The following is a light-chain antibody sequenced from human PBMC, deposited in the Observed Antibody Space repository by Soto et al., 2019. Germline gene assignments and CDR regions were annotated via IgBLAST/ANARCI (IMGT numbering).Light chain of an antibody. CDR3: CSYEGSSHPYV. V-gene: IGLV2-23*02. CDR1: SSDVGSYNL. CDR2: EVS. Sequence: QSVLTQPASVSGSPGQSITISCTGSSSDVGSYNLVSWYQQHPGKAPKLMIYEVSKRPSGVSNRFSGSKSGNTASLTISGLQAEDYSDYYCCSYEGSSHPYVFGTGTKVTVL. J-gene: IGLJ1*01.